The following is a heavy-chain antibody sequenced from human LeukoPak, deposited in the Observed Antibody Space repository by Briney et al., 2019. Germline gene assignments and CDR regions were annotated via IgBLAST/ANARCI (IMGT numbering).Heavy chain of an antibody. Sequence: ASVKVSCKASGGTFSSYGISRVRQAPGQGLEWMGGIIPSFGTANYAQKFQGRVTITADESTRTAYMELSSLRSEDTAVYYCARLSTGGYYYGSGFDYWGQGTLVTVSS. CDR3: ARLSTGGYYYGSGFDY. D-gene: IGHD3-10*01. CDR2: IIPSFGTA. CDR1: GGTFSSYG. V-gene: IGHV1-69*01. J-gene: IGHJ4*02.